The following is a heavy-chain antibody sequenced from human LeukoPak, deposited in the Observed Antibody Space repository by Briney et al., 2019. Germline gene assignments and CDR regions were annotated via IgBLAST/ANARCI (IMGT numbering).Heavy chain of an antibody. CDR1: GYTFTGYY. Sequence: ASVKVSCKASGYTFTGYYIHWVRQAPGQGLEWMGWINPNSGDTKYAQKFQGGVTVTRDTSISTVYMELSRLRSDDTAVYYCARTHTDSYYYYYYMDVWGKGTTVTVSS. V-gene: IGHV1-2*02. J-gene: IGHJ6*03. CDR2: INPNSGDT. D-gene: IGHD2-21*01. CDR3: ARTHTDSYYYYYYMDV.